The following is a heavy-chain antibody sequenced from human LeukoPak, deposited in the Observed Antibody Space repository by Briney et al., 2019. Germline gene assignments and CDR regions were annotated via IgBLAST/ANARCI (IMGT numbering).Heavy chain of an antibody. V-gene: IGHV1-46*01. CDR3: ARAPRRGSGSILPHFDY. Sequence: GASVKVSCKASGYTFTSYYMHWVRQAPGQGLEWMGIINPSGGSTSYAQKFQGRVTMTRDTSTSTVYMELSSLRSEDTAVYYCARAPRRGSGSILPHFDYWGQGTLVTVSS. J-gene: IGHJ4*02. CDR1: GYTFTSYY. D-gene: IGHD6-19*01. CDR2: INPSGGST.